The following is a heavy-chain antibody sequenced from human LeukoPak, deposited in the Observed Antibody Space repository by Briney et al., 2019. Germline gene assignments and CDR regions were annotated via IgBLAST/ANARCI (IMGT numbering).Heavy chain of an antibody. CDR1: GGSISSYY. J-gene: IGHJ5*02. CDR3: ASTTSRITMVRGVIGWFDP. CDR2: IYYSGST. D-gene: IGHD3-10*01. V-gene: IGHV4-59*12. Sequence: PSETLSLTCTVSGGSISSYYWSWIRQPPGKGLEWIGYIYYSGSTSYNPSLKSRVTISVDTSKNQFSLKLSSVTAADTAVYYCASTTSRITMVRGVIGWFDPWGQGTLVTVSS.